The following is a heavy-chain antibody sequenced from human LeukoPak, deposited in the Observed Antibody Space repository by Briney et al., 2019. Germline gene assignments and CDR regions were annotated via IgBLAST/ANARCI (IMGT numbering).Heavy chain of an antibody. CDR3: VRAMNV. CDR1: GFTFSNYA. V-gene: IGHV3-7*03. CDR2: IKQDGSEK. J-gene: IGHJ6*02. Sequence: GGSLRLSWAASGFTFSNYAMHWVRQAPGKGLEWVANIKQDGSEKYYVDSVKGRFTISRDNAKDSLYLQMNSLRAGDTAVYYCVRAMNVWGQGTTVTVSS.